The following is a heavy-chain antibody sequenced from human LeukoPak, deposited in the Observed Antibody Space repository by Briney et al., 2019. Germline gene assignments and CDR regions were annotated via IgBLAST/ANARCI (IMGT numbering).Heavy chain of an antibody. D-gene: IGHD3-16*01. CDR3: ARFEGKRGGFDY. J-gene: IGHJ4*02. CDR1: GFAFRSYG. CDR2: ISDDASKT. Sequence: PGGSLRLSCAASGFAFRSYGMTWVRQAPGKGLEWVSAISDDASKTYYADSVRGRFAISRDNSGNKLYLQMDRLSVEDTAVYYCARFEGKRGGFDYWGQGTLVTVSS. V-gene: IGHV3-23*01.